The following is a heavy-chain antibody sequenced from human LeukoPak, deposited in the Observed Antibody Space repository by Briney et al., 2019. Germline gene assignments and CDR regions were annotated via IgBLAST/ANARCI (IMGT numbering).Heavy chain of an antibody. V-gene: IGHV3-7*01. J-gene: IGHJ6*03. Sequence: GGSLRLSCAASGFTFRSYWMSWVRQAPGKGLEWVANIKQDESEKYYVDSVKGRFTISRDNAKNSLYLQMNSLRAEDTAVYYCARKVNLRDFWSGYYTGYYYYYYMDVWGKGTTVTVSS. CDR1: GFTFRSYW. CDR2: IKQDESEK. CDR3: ARKVNLRDFWSGYYTGYYYYYYMDV. D-gene: IGHD3-3*01.